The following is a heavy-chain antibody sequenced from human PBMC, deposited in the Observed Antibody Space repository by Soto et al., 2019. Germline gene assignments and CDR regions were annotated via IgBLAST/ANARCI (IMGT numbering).Heavy chain of an antibody. CDR3: ARNPSGSSFDS. D-gene: IGHD1-26*01. V-gene: IGHV1-18*01. CDR2: INAYSGNT. CDR1: GYTFLSYG. Sequence: GASVKVSCKASGYTFLSYGISWLRQAPGQGLEWMGWINAYSGNTDYAQSLQDRVTLTTDTSTSTAYMELRSLTSDDTAVYYCARNPSGSSFDSWGQGTLVTVSS. J-gene: IGHJ4*02.